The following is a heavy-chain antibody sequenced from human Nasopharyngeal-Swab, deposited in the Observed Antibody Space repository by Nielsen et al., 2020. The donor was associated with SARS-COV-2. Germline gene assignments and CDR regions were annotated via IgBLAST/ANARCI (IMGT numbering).Heavy chain of an antibody. CDR1: GFTFSSYA. CDR2: ISYDGSNK. D-gene: IGHD1-26*01. J-gene: IGHJ4*02. V-gene: IGHV3-30*04. Sequence: SCAASGFTFSSYAMHWVRQAPGKGLEWVAVISYDGSNKYYADSVKGRFTIPRDNSKNTLYLQMISLRAEDTAVYYCARDLVGATYWGQGTLVTVSS. CDR3: ARDLVGATY.